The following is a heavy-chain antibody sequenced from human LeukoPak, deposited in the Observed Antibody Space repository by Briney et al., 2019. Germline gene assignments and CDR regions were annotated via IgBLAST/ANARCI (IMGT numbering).Heavy chain of an antibody. Sequence: PLETLSLTRTVSGDSISNHHWSWIRQPPEKGLEWIGFLYHSETTYNPSLKSRVTISVDTSNNRFSLKLSSVTAADTAVYYCARGWRGDHFDFWGQGTLATVSS. D-gene: IGHD3-16*01. V-gene: IGHV4-59*11. CDR1: GDSISNHH. CDR3: ARGWRGDHFDF. CDR2: LYHSETT. J-gene: IGHJ4*02.